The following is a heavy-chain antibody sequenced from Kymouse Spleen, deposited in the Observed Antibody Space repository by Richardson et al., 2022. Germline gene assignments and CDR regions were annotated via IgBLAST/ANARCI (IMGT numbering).Heavy chain of an antibody. CDR1: GGSISSYY. CDR3: ARGHDILTGYYK. V-gene: IGHV4-59*01. D-gene: IGHD3-9*01. Sequence: QVQLQESGPGLVKPSETLSLTCTVSGGSISSYYWSWIRQPPGKGLEWIGYIYYSGSTNYNPSLKSRVTISVDTSKNQFSLKLSSVTAADTAVYYCARGHDILTGYYKWGQGTLVTVSS. CDR2: IYYSGST. J-gene: IGHJ4*02,IGHJ5*02.